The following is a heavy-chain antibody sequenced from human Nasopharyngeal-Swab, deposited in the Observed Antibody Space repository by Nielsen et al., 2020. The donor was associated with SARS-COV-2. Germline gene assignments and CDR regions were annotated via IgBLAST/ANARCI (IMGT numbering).Heavy chain of an antibody. V-gene: IGHV1-18*01. J-gene: IGHJ6*02. D-gene: IGHD1-26*01. CDR3: ATYSGSYSGVDYYYGMDV. Sequence: ASVKVSCKASGYTFTSYGISWVRQAPGQGLEWMGWISAYNGNTNYAQKLQGRVTMTTDTSTSTAYMELSSLRSEDTAVYYCATYSGSYSGVDYYYGMDVWGQGTTVTVSS. CDR2: ISAYNGNT. CDR1: GYTFTSYG.